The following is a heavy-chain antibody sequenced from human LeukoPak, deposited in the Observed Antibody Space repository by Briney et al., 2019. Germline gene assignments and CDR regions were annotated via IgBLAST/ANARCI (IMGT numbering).Heavy chain of an antibody. CDR3: TRHSDAYCSRANCYVDNFYGLDV. CDR1: GFTFSGSA. D-gene: IGHD2-2*01. J-gene: IGHJ6*02. V-gene: IGHV3-73*01. Sequence: GGSLRLSCAASGFTFSGSAMHWVRQASGKGLEWVGRIRSRANSYVTAYAAAVTGRFIICRDDSSDTAYLQMNSLTTEDTAVYYCTRHSDAYCSRANCYVDNFYGLDVWGQGTRVTVSS. CDR2: IRSRANSYVT.